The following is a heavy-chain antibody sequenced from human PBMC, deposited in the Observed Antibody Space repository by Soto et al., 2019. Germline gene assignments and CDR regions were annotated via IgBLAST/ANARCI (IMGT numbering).Heavy chain of an antibody. J-gene: IGHJ4*02. CDR1: GESISSSSYY. V-gene: IGHV4-39*01. CDR3: ARQRTTVVTQAYFDH. Sequence: SETLSLTCIVSGESISSSSYYWGWIRQPPGKGLEWIGSIYYSGRTCYNPSFKSRVTISIDTSKNQFSLKLSSVTATDTAVYYCARQRTTVVTQAYFDHWGQGALVTVSS. D-gene: IGHD2-21*02. CDR2: IYYSGRT.